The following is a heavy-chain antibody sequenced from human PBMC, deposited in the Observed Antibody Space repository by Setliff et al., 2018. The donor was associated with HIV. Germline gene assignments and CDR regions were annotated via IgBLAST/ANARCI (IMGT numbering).Heavy chain of an antibody. CDR2: IIPLADTT. V-gene: IGHV1-69*13. CDR3: AREPGYYFQNSVRKRYNWFDS. D-gene: IGHD2-15*01. J-gene: IGHJ5*01. Sequence: SVKVSCKASGGTFSTYAISWVRQAPGQGLEWVGGIIPLADTTTNAQKFQGRLTIIADASTNTAYMELSSLRSEDTAVYYCAREPGYYFQNSVRKRYNWFDSWGPVTLVTDSS. CDR1: GGTFSTYA.